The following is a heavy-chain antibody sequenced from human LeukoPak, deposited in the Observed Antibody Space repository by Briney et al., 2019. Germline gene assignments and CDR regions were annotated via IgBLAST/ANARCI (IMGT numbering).Heavy chain of an antibody. V-gene: IGHV3-30*16. J-gene: IGHJ4*02. D-gene: IGHD6-19*01. CDR1: GVTFSSYA. Sequence: GGTLRLSCAASGVTFSSYAMHCVRQAPGKGLERGAVISYDGSNTYYADSARGRSTIYRASPKNTLHRQMNSLRPEDTAVISCAIDHSRGWCLDYWGEGGLV. CDR3: AIDHSRGWCLDY. CDR2: ISYDGSNT.